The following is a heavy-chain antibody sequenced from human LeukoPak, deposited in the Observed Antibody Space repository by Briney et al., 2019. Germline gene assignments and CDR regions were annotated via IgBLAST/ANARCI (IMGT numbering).Heavy chain of an antibody. D-gene: IGHD3-22*01. CDR3: AKDGYYDSSAYYYVRYFDL. Sequence: GGSLRLSCAASGFTFSRYSMNWVRQAPGKGLEWVSSIISSNYIYYTDSVKGRFTISRDNSKNTLYLQMNSLRAEDTAVYYCAKDGYYDSSAYYYVRYFDLWGRGTLVTVSS. V-gene: IGHV3-21*04. J-gene: IGHJ2*01. CDR1: GFTFSRYS. CDR2: IISSNYI.